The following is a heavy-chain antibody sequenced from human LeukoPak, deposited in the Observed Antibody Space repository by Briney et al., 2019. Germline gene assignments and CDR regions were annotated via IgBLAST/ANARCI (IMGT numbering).Heavy chain of an antibody. D-gene: IGHD4-17*01. CDR2: IGAYNGNT. Sequence: GASVNVSCKASVYTFTSYGISWVRQAPGQGLEWMGWIGAYNGNTNYAQKLQGRVTMTTDTSTSTAYMELRSLRSDDTAVYYCARGEDGDYVADYWGQGTLVTVSS. J-gene: IGHJ4*02. CDR1: VYTFTSYG. V-gene: IGHV1-18*01. CDR3: ARGEDGDYVADY.